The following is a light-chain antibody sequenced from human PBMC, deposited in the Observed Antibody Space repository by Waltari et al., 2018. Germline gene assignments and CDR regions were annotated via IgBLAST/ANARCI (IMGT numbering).Light chain of an antibody. J-gene: IGLJ3*02. CDR1: SSNLGHNH. V-gene: IGLV1-47*01. CDR2: SNN. CDR3: ATWDDSLRMV. Sequence: QSVLSQPPSASGTPGQRATISCSGSSSNLGHNHVYWYQQLPGTAPKLLIYSNNQRPSGVPDRFSGSKSGTSASLAINGLRSEDEADYYCATWDDSLRMVFGGGTELTVL.